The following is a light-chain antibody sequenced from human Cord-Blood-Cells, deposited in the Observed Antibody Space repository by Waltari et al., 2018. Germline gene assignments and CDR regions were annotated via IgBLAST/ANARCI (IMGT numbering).Light chain of an antibody. CDR2: SNN. CDR3: AAWDDSLNAWV. Sequence: QSVLTQPPSASGTPGQRVTISCSGSSSNIGSITVNWYQQHPGTAPKLLIYSNNQRPSGVPYRFSGSKSGTSASLAISGLQSEDEADYYCAAWDDSLNAWVFGGGTKLTVL. J-gene: IGLJ3*02. CDR1: SSNIGSIT. V-gene: IGLV1-44*01.